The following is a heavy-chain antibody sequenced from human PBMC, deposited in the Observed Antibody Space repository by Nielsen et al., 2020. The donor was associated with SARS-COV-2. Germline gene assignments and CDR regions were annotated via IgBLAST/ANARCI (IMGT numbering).Heavy chain of an antibody. Sequence: ASVKVSCKASGYTFTGYYMHWVRQAPGQGLEWMGWINPNSGGTNYAQKFQGWVTMTRDTSISTAYMELSRLRSDDTAVYYCAREPIKDQDIVVVPAAVSYYYYGMDVWGQGTTVTVSS. V-gene: IGHV1-2*04. J-gene: IGHJ6*02. D-gene: IGHD2-2*01. CDR1: GYTFTGYY. CDR2: INPNSGGT. CDR3: AREPIKDQDIVVVPAAVSYYYYGMDV.